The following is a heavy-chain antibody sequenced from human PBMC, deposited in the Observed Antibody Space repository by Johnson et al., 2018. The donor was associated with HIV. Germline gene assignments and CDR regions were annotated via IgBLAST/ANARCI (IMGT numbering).Heavy chain of an antibody. J-gene: IGHJ3*02. D-gene: IGHD1-1*01. CDR3: ATSTASDAFDI. V-gene: IGHV3-33*08. Sequence: QVQLVESGGGVVQPGRSLRLSCAASGFTFSSYGMHWVRQAPGKGLEWVAVIWYDGSNQNYSDSVKGRFTISRDNSKNTLYLQMNSLRAEDTAVYYCATSTASDAFDIWGQGTMVTVSS. CDR1: GFTFSSYG. CDR2: IWYDGSNQ.